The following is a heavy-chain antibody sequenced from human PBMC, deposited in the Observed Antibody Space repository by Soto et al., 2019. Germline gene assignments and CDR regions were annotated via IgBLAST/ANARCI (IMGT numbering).Heavy chain of an antibody. CDR2: ISAYNGNT. Sequence: ASVKVSCKASGYTFTSYGISWVRQAPGQGLEWMGWISAYNGNTNYAQKLQGRVTMTTDTSTSTAYMELRSLRSDDTAVYYCARGFRYYDSSGPLDYWGQGTLVTVYS. J-gene: IGHJ4*02. CDR1: GYTFTSYG. V-gene: IGHV1-18*01. CDR3: ARGFRYYDSSGPLDY. D-gene: IGHD3-22*01.